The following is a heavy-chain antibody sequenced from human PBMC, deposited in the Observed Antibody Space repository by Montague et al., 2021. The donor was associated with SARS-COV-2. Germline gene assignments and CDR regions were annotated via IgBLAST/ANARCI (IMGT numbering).Heavy chain of an antibody. V-gene: IGHV4-61*01. J-gene: IGHJ5*02. D-gene: IGHD6-25*01. CDR3: AGERLDCCGTSGYTNGLDA. CDR1: GGSVRSGLYY. CDR2: VYYSGTA. Sequence: SETLSLTCTVSGGSVRSGLYYWTWIRQPPGKGLEWNGYVYYSGTANHNLSLKSRLTLTVDTSKNQFSLKLSSVTAADTAIYYCAGERLDCCGTSGYTNGLDAWGQGTMVTVSS.